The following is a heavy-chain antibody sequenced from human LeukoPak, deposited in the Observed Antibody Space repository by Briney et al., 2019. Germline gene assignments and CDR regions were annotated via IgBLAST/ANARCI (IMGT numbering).Heavy chain of an antibody. CDR3: AKASTFGELNRPFDY. D-gene: IGHD3-10*01. CDR1: GFTFSSYA. V-gene: IGHV3-23*01. J-gene: IGHJ4*02. CDR2: ISGSGGST. Sequence: GGSLRLSCAASGFTFSSYAMSWVRQAPGKGLEWVSAISGSGGSTYYSDSVKGRFTISRDNSKNTLFLQMNSLRAEDTAVYYCAKASTFGELNRPFDYWGQGTLVTVSS.